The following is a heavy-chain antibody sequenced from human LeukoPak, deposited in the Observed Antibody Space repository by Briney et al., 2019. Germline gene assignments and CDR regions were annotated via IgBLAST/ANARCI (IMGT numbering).Heavy chain of an antibody. CDR1: GFTFSSYG. CDR3: AKPITIPGVVILLGMDV. J-gene: IGHJ6*02. D-gene: IGHD3-3*01. CDR2: ISYDGSNK. V-gene: IGHV3-30*18. Sequence: GGSLRLSCAASGFTFSSYGMHWVRQAPGKGLEWVAVISYDGSNKYYADSVKGRFTISRDNSKNTLYLQMNSLRAEDTAVYYCAKPITIPGVVILLGMDVWGQGTTVTVSS.